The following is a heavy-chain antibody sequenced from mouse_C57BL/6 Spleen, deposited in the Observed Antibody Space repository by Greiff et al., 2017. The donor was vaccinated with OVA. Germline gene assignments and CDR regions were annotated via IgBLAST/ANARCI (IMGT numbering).Heavy chain of an antibody. CDR2: IDPSDSIT. V-gene: IGHV1-69*01. CDR3: AGLYYYGSNYNGFDY. J-gene: IGHJ2*01. D-gene: IGHD1-1*01. Sequence: QVQLQQPGAELVMPGASVKLSCKASGYTFTSYWMHWVKQRPGQGLEWIGEIDPSDSITNYNQKFKGKSTLTVDKSSSTAYLQLSSLTSEDSAVYYCAGLYYYGSNYNGFDYWGQGTTVTVSS. CDR1: GYTFTSYW.